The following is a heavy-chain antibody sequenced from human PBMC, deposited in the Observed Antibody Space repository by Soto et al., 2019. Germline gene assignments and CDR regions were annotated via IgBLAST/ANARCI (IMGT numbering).Heavy chain of an antibody. CDR3: ARETVSWFDP. Sequence: QVQLVQSGAEVKKPGASVKVSCKASGYAFTSYDINWVRQATGRGLEWMGWMNPNSGNTGFAQKFQGRVTMTRNTSISTAYMEPSSLRSEDTAVYYCARETVSWFDPWGQGTLVTVSS. CDR1: GYAFTSYD. CDR2: MNPNSGNT. D-gene: IGHD3-16*01. J-gene: IGHJ5*02. V-gene: IGHV1-8*01.